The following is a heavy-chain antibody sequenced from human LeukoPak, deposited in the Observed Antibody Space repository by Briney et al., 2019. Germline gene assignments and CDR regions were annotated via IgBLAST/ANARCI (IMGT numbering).Heavy chain of an antibody. CDR3: AKGREAVGATGYFDY. D-gene: IGHD1-26*01. V-gene: IGHV3-30*18. Sequence: GGSLRLSCAASGFTFSSYGMHWVRQAPGKGLEWVAVISYDGSKKYYADSVKGRFTISRDNSKNTLYLQMNSLRAEDTAVYYCAKGREAVGATGYFDYWGQGTLVTVSS. CDR1: GFTFSSYG. J-gene: IGHJ4*02. CDR2: ISYDGSKK.